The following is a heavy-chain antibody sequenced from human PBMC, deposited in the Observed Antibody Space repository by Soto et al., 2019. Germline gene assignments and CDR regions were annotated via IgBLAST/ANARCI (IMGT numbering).Heavy chain of an antibody. J-gene: IGHJ4*02. CDR1: GLTLTDAW. Sequence: PGGSLRPSCAASGLTLTDAWMNWVRQTPGKRLEWVGPIKSKTDGGTTDYSSPVKVTFIISIDESINIPYLQMNGLKTEATAVDYCSTAGHGNSGYWGRGSLVTV. CDR3: STAGHGNSGY. CDR2: IKSKTDGGTT. D-gene: IGHD6-19*01. V-gene: IGHV3-15*01.